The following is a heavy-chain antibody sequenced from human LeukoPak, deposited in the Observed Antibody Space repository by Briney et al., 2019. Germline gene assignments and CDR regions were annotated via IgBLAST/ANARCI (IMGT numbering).Heavy chain of an antibody. CDR3: AKAKVVPAAITPWWYFDY. J-gene: IGHJ4*02. Sequence: ASVKVSCKASGGTFSSYAISWVRQAPGQGLEWMGGIIPIFGTANYAQKFQGRVTITADESTSTAYMELSSLRSEDTAVYYCAKAKVVPAAITPWWYFDYWGQGTLVTVSS. CDR1: GGTFSSYA. V-gene: IGHV1-69*13. CDR2: IIPIFGTA. D-gene: IGHD2-2*01.